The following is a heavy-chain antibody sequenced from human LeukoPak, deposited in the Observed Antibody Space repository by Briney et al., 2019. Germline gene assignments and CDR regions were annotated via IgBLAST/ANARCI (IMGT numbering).Heavy chain of an antibody. CDR3: ARDQTYYVSSGYYYVTYLQH. CDR1: GATISSSY. CDR2: MSSGGST. Sequence: SETLTLTCTVSGATISSSYCTWVRQSAGEGLEWIGRMSSGGSTTYNPSFKGRVTMSLDTSKRQFSLNLSSVTAADTAVYYCARDQTYYVSSGYYYVTYLQHWGQGILVTVSS. J-gene: IGHJ1*01. D-gene: IGHD3-22*01. V-gene: IGHV4-4*07.